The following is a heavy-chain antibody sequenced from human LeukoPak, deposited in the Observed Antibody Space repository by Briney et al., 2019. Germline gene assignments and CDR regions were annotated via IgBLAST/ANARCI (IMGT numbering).Heavy chain of an antibody. D-gene: IGHD1-1*01. CDR2: ISNSSDTI. V-gene: IGHV3-11*01. CDR1: GFTFSDYY. CDR3: ATNLPSRNDGWPLFDS. J-gene: IGHJ4*02. Sequence: GGSLRLSCVASGFTFSDYYMSWIRQSPEKGLEWLSYISNSSDTIYYADSVKGRFTISRDNAKNSLYLQMDSLRAEDTALYYCATNLPSRNDGWPLFDSWGQGTLVTVSS.